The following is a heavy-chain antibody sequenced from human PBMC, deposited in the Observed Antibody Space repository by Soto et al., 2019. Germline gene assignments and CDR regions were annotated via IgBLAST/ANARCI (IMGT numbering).Heavy chain of an antibody. V-gene: IGHV4-30-2*01. Sequence: SETLSLTCAVSGGSISSGGYSWNWIRQPPGKGLEWIGNIYHRGDTYYNPSLKSRVTISLDKSKNQFSLRLSSVSAADTAVYYCARAGGEHSDSYYALDVCGQGPTVTVYS. J-gene: IGHJ6*02. CDR3: ARAGGEHSDSYYALDV. CDR2: IYHRGDT. D-gene: IGHD1-26*01. CDR1: GGSISSGGYS.